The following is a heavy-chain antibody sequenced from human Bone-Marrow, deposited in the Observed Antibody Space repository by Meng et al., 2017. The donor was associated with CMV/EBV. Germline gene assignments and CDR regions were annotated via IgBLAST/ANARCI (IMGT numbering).Heavy chain of an antibody. CDR3: ARWTTVGLGIGAFDI. CDR2: INPNSGGT. D-gene: IGHD7-27*01. CDR1: GYTFTGYY. J-gene: IGHJ3*02. V-gene: IGHV1-2*02. Sequence: ASVKVSCKASGYTFTGYYMHWVRQAPGQGLEWMGWINPNSGGTNYAQKFQGRVTMTRDTSISTAYMGLSRLRSDDTAVYYRARWTTVGLGIGAFDIWGQGTMVTVSS.